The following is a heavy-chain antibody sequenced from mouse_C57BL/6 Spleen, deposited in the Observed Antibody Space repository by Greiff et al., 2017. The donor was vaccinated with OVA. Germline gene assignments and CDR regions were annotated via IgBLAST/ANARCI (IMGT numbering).Heavy chain of an antibody. CDR2: IDPNSGGT. CDR3: AREAGSNYDYAMDY. V-gene: IGHV1-72*01. Sequence: QVQLQQPGAELVKPGASVKLSCKASGYTFTSYWMPWVKQRPGRGLEWIGRIDPNSGGTKYNDKFKSKATLTVDKPSSTAYMQRSSLTSEDSAVYYCAREAGSNYDYAMDYWGQGTSVTVSS. CDR1: GYTFTSYW. J-gene: IGHJ4*01. D-gene: IGHD1-1*01.